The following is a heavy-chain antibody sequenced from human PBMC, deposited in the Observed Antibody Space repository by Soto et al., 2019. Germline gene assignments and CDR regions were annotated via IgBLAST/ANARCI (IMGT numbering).Heavy chain of an antibody. V-gene: IGHV3-74*01. Sequence: EVQLVESGGGLVQPGGSLRLSCVASGFTLRKFWMHWFRQAPGQGPVWVSRITNDGSTTYYADSVEGRFTISRDNAKNTLYLQMNSLGVEDTAVYYCARDQDGGGGTDDYWGQGTLVTVSP. D-gene: IGHD3-16*01. J-gene: IGHJ4*02. CDR1: GFTLRKFW. CDR3: ARDQDGGGGTDDY. CDR2: ITNDGSTT.